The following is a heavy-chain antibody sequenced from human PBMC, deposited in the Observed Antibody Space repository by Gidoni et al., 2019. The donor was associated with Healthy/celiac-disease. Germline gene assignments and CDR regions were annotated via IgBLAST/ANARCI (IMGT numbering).Heavy chain of an antibody. J-gene: IGHJ6*03. CDR1: GFTVSSNY. D-gene: IGHD6-6*01. CDR3: ARCEYSSRWDYYYYMDV. V-gene: IGHV3-66*01. Sequence: EVQLVESGGGLVQPGGSLRLSCAASGFTVSSNYMSWVRQAPGKGLEWVSVIYSGGSTYYADSVKGRFTISRDNSKNTLYLQMNSLRAEDTAVYYCARCEYSSRWDYYYYMDVWGKGTTVTVSS. CDR2: IYSGGST.